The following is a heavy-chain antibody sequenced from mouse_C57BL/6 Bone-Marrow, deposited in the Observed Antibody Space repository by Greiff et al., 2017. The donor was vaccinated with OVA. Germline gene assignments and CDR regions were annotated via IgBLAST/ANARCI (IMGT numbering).Heavy chain of an antibody. Sequence: EVQLVESGEGLVKPGGSLKLSCAASGFTFSSYAMSWVRQTPEKRLEWVAYISSGGDYIYYADTVKGRFTISRANARNTLYLQMSSLKSEDTAMYYCTRDYYSIWYFDVWGTGTTVTVSS. J-gene: IGHJ1*03. CDR3: TRDYYSIWYFDV. V-gene: IGHV5-9-1*02. CDR2: ISSGGDYI. D-gene: IGHD2-5*01. CDR1: GFTFSSYA.